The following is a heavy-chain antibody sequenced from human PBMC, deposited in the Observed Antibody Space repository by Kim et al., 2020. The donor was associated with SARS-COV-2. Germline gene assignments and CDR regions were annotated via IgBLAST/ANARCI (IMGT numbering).Heavy chain of an antibody. J-gene: IGHJ5*02. V-gene: IGHV3-53*01. CDR2: ICSGGST. CDR3: AREVAAAEGNWFDP. CDR1: GFTVSSNY. D-gene: IGHD6-13*01. Sequence: GGSLRLSCAASGFTVSSNYMSWVRQAPGKGLEWVSVICSGGSTYYADSVKGRFTISRDNSKNTLYLQMNSLRAEDTAVYYCAREVAAAEGNWFDPWGQGTLVTVSS.